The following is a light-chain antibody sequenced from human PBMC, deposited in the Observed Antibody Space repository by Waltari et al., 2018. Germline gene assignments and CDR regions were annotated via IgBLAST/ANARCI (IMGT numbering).Light chain of an antibody. CDR1: TLSHNY. V-gene: IGLV3-25*03. CDR3: QSADGTTNSVV. J-gene: IGLJ2*01. Sequence: SFALTQPPSASVSPGQTARIPCSAETLSHNYAYWYKQKPGQAPVLVIYKDTERPSGIPERLSGSSSGTTVTLTISGVQAEDEADYFCQSADGTTNSVVFGGGTKLTVL. CDR2: KDT.